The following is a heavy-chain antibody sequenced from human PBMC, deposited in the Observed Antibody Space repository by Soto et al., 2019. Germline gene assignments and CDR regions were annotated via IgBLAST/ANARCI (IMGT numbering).Heavy chain of an antibody. D-gene: IGHD2-15*01. Sequence: WVRQMPGKGLEWLGSTYYKYNSYKDNAESQKNRTTINPDTFKNLFSLQLNSVTPEDTAVYYCATTHCSGGSCYFNYWGQGTLVTVSS. V-gene: IGHV6-1*01. CDR3: ATTHCSGGSCYFNY. J-gene: IGHJ4*02. CDR2: TYYKYNSYK.